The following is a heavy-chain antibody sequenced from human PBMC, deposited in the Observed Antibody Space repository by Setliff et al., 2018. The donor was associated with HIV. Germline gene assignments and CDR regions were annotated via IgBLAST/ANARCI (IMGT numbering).Heavy chain of an antibody. Sequence: SETLSLTCTVSGDSIGSYYWNWIRQPPGKALEWIGYIYYGSTHYNPSFEGRVTISVDTSKNQVSLTVTSVTAADTAVYYCARHDHSDNLSYPMDVWGKGTTVTVSS. J-gene: IGHJ6*03. V-gene: IGHV4-59*08. CDR3: ARHDHSDNLSYPMDV. CDR1: GDSIGSYY. CDR2: IYYGST. D-gene: IGHD3-22*01.